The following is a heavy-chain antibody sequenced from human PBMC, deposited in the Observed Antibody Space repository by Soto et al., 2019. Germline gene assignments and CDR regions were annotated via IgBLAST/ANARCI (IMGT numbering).Heavy chain of an antibody. D-gene: IGHD1-26*01. CDR3: AREMVGFNHYFDF. CDR1: GFPFSSYT. V-gene: IGHV3-21*01. Sequence: EAQLVGSGGGLVKPGGSLRVSCAASGFPFSSYTLNWVRQTPGKGLECVSSISSTSGYTYYAESVKGRFTISRDNAQNSLYLQMNSLRAEDTGVDYWAREMVGFNHYFDFWGQGTLVTVSS. CDR2: ISSTSGYT. J-gene: IGHJ4*02.